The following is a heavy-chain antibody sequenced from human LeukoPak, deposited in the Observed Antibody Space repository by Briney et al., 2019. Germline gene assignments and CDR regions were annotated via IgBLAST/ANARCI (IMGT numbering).Heavy chain of an antibody. J-gene: IGHJ4*02. Sequence: PGGSLRLSCAASGFTVSSNYMSWVRQAPGKGLEWVSSITNSSSDIYYADSVEGRFTISRDNAKNSLYLQMNSLRADDTAVYYCARDFEERGYYLADFDYWGRGTLVTVSS. D-gene: IGHD3-22*01. V-gene: IGHV3-21*06. CDR1: GFTVSSNY. CDR2: ITNSSSDI. CDR3: ARDFEERGYYLADFDY.